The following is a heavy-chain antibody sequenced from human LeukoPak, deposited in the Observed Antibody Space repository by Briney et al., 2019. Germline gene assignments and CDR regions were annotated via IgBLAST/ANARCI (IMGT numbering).Heavy chain of an antibody. CDR3: ARGGYSSGWYSDNYFDY. J-gene: IGHJ4*02. V-gene: IGHV4-34*01. D-gene: IGHD6-19*01. CDR1: GGSFSGYY. Sequence: SETLSLTCAVYGGSFSGYYWSWIRQPPGKGLEWIGEINHSGSTNYNPSLKSRVTISVDTSKNQFSLKLSSVTAADTAVYYGARGGYSSGWYSDNYFDYWGQGTLVTVSS. CDR2: INHSGST.